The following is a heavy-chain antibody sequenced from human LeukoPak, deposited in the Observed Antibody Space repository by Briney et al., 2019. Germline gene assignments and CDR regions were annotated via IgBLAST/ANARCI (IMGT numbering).Heavy chain of an antibody. V-gene: IGHV4-59*01. CDR2: TYYSGST. J-gene: IGHJ4*02. CDR3: VRGWEFFDY. CDR1: VGSFSGYF. D-gene: IGHD3-10*01. Sequence: SETLSLTCAVYVGSFSGYFWSWIRQPPGKGLEWIGNTYYSGSTDFNPSLKSRVTISVDRSKNQFFLKLSSVTAADTAVYYCVRGWEFFDYWGQGTLVTVSS.